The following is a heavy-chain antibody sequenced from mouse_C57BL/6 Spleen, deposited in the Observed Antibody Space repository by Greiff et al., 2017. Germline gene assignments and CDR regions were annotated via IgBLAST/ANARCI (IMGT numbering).Heavy chain of an antibody. CDR3: ARETTVVDWYFDV. D-gene: IGHD1-1*01. Sequence: VQLQQPGAELVRPGSSVKLSCKASGYTFTSYWMDWVKQRPGQGLEWIGNIYPSDSETHYNQKFKDKATLTVDKSSSTAYMQLSSLTSEDSAVYYCARETTVVDWYFDVWGTGITVTVSS. CDR1: GYTFTSYW. J-gene: IGHJ1*03. V-gene: IGHV1-61*01. CDR2: IYPSDSET.